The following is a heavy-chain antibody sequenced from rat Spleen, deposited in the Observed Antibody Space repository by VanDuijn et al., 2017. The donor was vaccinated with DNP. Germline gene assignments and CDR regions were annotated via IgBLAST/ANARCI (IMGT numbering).Heavy chain of an antibody. J-gene: IGHJ4*01. CDR3: ARHMDTGPYYVMDV. CDR1: GFSVSDYY. V-gene: IGHV5-25*01. Sequence: EVQLVESGGGLVQPGRSMTLSCAASGFSVSDYYMAWVRQAQSTGLEWVASISTGRGTTYYRDSVTGRLTISRDNAKNTLYLQVDSLRSDDTATYYCARHMDTGPYYVMDVWGQGISVTVSS. CDR2: ISTGRGTT. D-gene: IGHD4-1*01.